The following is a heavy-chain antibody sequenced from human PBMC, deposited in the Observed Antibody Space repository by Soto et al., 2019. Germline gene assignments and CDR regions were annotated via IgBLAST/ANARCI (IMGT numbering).Heavy chain of an antibody. Sequence: QVQLVQSGVEVKKPGSSVKVSCKAAGGSFSIYTVFWVRQAPGQGLEWMGRIIPMFDIANYAQNFQGRVTFNADKFTDTVYMEMLNLRSDDTAVYYCTLRSWSAEVFDIWVQGTLVTVSS. CDR3: TLRSWSAEVFDI. CDR1: GGSFSIYT. D-gene: IGHD6-13*01. J-gene: IGHJ3*02. V-gene: IGHV1-69*02. CDR2: IIPMFDIA.